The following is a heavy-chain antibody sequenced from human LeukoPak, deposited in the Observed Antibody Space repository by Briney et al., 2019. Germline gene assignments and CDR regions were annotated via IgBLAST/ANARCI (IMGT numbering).Heavy chain of an antibody. CDR1: GYTFTSYD. CDR3: ARGQLGRGDFWSGYYHYSLDY. V-gene: IGHV1-8*01. D-gene: IGHD3-3*01. J-gene: IGHJ4*02. CDR2: MNPNSGNT. Sequence: APVKVSCKASGYTFTSYDINWVRQATGQGLEWMGWMNPNSGNTGYAQKFQGRVTMTRNTSVSTAYMELSSLRSEDTAVYYCARGQLGRGDFWSGYYHYSLDYWGQGTLVTVSS.